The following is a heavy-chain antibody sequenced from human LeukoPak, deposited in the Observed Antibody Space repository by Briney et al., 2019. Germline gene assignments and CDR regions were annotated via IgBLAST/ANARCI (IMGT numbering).Heavy chain of an antibody. V-gene: IGHV4-38-2*02. Sequence: PSETLSLTCAVSGYSISSGYYWGWIRQPPGKGQEWSGSIYHSGSTYYNPSLKSRVTISVDTSKNQFSLKLSSVTAADTAVYYCARDRWFGELAPLDYWGQGTLVTVSS. CDR3: ARDRWFGELAPLDY. CDR2: IYHSGST. D-gene: IGHD3-10*01. J-gene: IGHJ4*02. CDR1: GYSISSGYY.